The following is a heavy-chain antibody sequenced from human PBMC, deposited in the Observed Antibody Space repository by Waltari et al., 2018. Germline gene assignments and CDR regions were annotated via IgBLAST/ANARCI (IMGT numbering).Heavy chain of an antibody. CDR1: GGSTSTYY. CDR2: IHSSGSS. V-gene: IGHV4-59*01. J-gene: IGHJ6*03. Sequence: QVQLQESGPGLVKPSETLSLTCTVSGGSTSTYYWTWVRPSPGKGLGWIGYIHSSGSSVDNPSLRGRVAISLDTPNTQFSRRLRSVTAADAAIYYCARADTSTSYFYYYMDVWGKGTTVTVSS. D-gene: IGHD1-26*01. CDR3: ARADTSTSYFYYYMDV.